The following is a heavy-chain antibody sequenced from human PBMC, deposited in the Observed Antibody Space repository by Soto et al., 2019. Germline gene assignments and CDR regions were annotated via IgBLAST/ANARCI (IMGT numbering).Heavy chain of an antibody. CDR1: GFTFTSSA. Sequence: ASVKVSCKASGFTFTSSAMQWVRQARGQRLEWIGWIVVGSGNTNYAQKFQERVTITRDMSTSTAYMELSSLRSEDTAVYYCAAVPVLKVVNTSGYWGQGTLVTVSS. D-gene: IGHD3-22*01. J-gene: IGHJ4*02. CDR2: IVVGSGNT. CDR3: AAVPVLKVVNTSGY. V-gene: IGHV1-58*02.